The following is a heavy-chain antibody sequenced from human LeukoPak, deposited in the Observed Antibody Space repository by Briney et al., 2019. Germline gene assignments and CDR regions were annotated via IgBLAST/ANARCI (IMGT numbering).Heavy chain of an antibody. J-gene: IGHJ4*02. CDR1: GDSISSSSYY. CDR3: ARFGGYSY. Sequence: SETLSLTCTVSGDSISSSSYYWVWIRQPPGKGLEWIGSIYYSGSTYYNPSLKSRVTISVDTSKNQFSLKLSSVTAADTAVYYCARFGGYSYWGQGTLVTVSS. CDR2: IYYSGST. V-gene: IGHV4-39*01. D-gene: IGHD5-18*01.